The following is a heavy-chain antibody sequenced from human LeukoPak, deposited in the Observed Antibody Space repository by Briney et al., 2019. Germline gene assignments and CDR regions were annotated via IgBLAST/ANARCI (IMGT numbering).Heavy chain of an antibody. D-gene: IGHD6-13*01. CDR1: RYTFTSYA. J-gene: IGHJ4*02. CDR3: AILIAAAGLGDY. V-gene: IGHV1-3*01. CDR2: INAGNGNT. Sequence: ASVKVSCKASRYTFTSYAMHWVRQAPGQRLEWMGWINAGNGNTKYSQKFQDRVTITRDTSASTAYMELSSLRSEDTAVYYCAILIAAAGLGDYWGQGTLVTVSS.